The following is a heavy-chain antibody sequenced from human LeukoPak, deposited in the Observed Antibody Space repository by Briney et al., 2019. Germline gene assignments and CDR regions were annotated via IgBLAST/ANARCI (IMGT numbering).Heavy chain of an antibody. D-gene: IGHD6-19*01. CDR1: GYTFTDYY. Sequence: ASVKVSCKASGYTFTDYYIHWVRQAPGRELEWMGWINPKSGGTNYAQSFQDRVTMTRDTSISTAYMELSRLRSDDTAVYYCASIAVAVLGDHWGQGTLVTVSS. CDR3: ASIAVAVLGDH. V-gene: IGHV1-2*02. CDR2: INPKSGGT. J-gene: IGHJ4*02.